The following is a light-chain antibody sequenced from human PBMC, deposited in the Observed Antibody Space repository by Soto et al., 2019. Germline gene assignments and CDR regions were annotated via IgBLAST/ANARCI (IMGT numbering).Light chain of an antibody. CDR2: AAT. CDR1: QSISIY. J-gene: IGKJ1*01. Sequence: DIQMTQSPSSLSASIGDRVTITCQASQSISIYLNWYQQKPGKAPRLLIYAATSLQSGVPSRFSGGGSGADFTLTVNSLQPEDFATYYCQQSYTIPHTFGQGTKVDIK. CDR3: QQSYTIPHT. V-gene: IGKV1-39*01.